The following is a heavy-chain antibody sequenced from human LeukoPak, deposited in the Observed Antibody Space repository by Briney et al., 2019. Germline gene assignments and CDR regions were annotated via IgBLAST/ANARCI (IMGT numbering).Heavy chain of an antibody. D-gene: IGHD2-15*01. Sequence: PSETLSLTCTVSGGSISSYNWSWIRQPPGKGLEWIGYIYTSGSTNYNPSLKSRVTISVDTSKNQFSLKLSSVTAADTAVYYCARHRGGYCSGGSCYWFDPWGQGTLVTVSS. V-gene: IGHV4-4*09. CDR3: ARHRGGYCSGGSCYWFDP. CDR2: IYTSGST. J-gene: IGHJ5*02. CDR1: GGSISSYN.